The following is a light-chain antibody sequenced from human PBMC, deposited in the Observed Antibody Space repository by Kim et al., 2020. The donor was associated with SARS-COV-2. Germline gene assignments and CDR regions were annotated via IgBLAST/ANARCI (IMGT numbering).Light chain of an antibody. CDR1: QSISTW. J-gene: IGKJ3*01. CDR2: KAS. V-gene: IGKV1-5*03. Sequence: DIQMTQSPSTLSASVGDRVTITCRASQSISTWLAWYQQKPGKAPKLLIYKASSLESGVSSRFSGSGSGTEFTLTISSLQPDDFATYYCHQYNNYSLSTFGPGTKVDIK. CDR3: HQYNNYSLST.